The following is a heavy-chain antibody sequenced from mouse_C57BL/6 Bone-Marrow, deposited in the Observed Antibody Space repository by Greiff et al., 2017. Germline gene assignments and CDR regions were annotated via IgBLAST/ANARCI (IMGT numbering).Heavy chain of an antibody. J-gene: IGHJ4*01. D-gene: IGHD1-1*01. CDR2: IDPETGGT. Sequence: VQLQQSGAELVRPGASVTLSCKASGYTFTDYEMHWVKQTPVHGLEWIGAIDPETGGTAYNQKFKGKAILTAAKSSSTAYMELRSLTSEDSAVYYCTRGSRYCGSSYKYAMDYWGQGTSVTVSS. V-gene: IGHV1-15*01. CDR1: GYTFTDYE. CDR3: TRGSRYCGSSYKYAMDY.